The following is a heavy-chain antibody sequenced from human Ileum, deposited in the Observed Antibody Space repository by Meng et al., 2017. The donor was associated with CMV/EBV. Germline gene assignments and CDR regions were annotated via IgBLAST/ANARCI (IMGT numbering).Heavy chain of an antibody. J-gene: IGHJ5*02. D-gene: IGHD5-24*01. CDR3: PRGADAYKSGRS. V-gene: IGHV4-34*01. Sequence: PWAAGRLKPSETLFLTGRGAGGSFSNYYWSLIRQFPGKGLEWIGEIHPSGRTHSNPSLMSRVTMSVDTSKNQFSLNLSSVTAADTALYYCPRGADAYKSGRSWGQRPLVTVSS. CDR2: IHPSGRT. CDR1: GGSFSNYY.